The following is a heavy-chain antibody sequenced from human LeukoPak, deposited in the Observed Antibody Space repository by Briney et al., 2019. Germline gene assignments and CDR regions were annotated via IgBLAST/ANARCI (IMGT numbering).Heavy chain of an antibody. CDR2: ISSSSSYI. J-gene: IGHJ4*02. CDR3: ARGVTNIVGVRFPFDH. D-gene: IGHD1-26*01. CDR1: GVSISSYY. V-gene: IGHV3-21*01. Sequence: PSETLSLTCTVSGVSISSYYWSCVRQAPGKGLEWVLSISSSSSYINYADSVKGRFTISRANAKNSLHLQMNSLRAEDTAVYYCARGVTNIVGVRFPFDHWGQGNLVTASS.